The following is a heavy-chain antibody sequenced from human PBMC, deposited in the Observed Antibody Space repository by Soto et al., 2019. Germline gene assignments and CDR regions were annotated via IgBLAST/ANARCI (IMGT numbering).Heavy chain of an antibody. CDR2: IYYSGST. Sequence: SETLSLTCTVSGSSISSGDYYWSWIRQPPGKGLEWIGYIYYSGSTYYNPSLKSRVTISVDTSKNQFSLKLSSVTAADTAVYYCARTRGYTVTTPWYYGMGVWGQGTTVTVSS. D-gene: IGHD4-4*01. J-gene: IGHJ6*02. CDR3: ARTRGYTVTTPWYYGMGV. V-gene: IGHV4-30-4*01. CDR1: GSSISSGDYY.